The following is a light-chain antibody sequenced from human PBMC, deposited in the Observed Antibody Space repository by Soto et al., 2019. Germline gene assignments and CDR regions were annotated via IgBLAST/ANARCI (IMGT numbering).Light chain of an antibody. CDR3: QQYGSSPGT. CDR2: GAS. V-gene: IGKV3-20*01. Sequence: EIVLTQSPGTLSLSPGERATLSCRTSRSVSSNFLAWYQHKPGQAPRLLSYGASSRATGIPDRFSVSGSGTDFTLTISRLEPEAFAVYYCQQYGSSPGTFGQGTKVEIK. CDR1: RSVSSNF. J-gene: IGKJ1*01.